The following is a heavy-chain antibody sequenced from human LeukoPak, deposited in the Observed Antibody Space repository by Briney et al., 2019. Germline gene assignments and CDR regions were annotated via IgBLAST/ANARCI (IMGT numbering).Heavy chain of an antibody. J-gene: IGHJ4*02. CDR1: GGSISNTNW. CDR2: ISLTGLT. Sequence: SGTLSLTCGVSGGSISNTNWWSWVRQPPGQGLERVGEISLTGLTHYDPSLESRVTVSLDKSKNQLSLNLTSVTAADTAVYYCSRENGAFSPFGYWGQGTLVTVLS. CDR3: SRENGAFSPFGY. V-gene: IGHV4-4*02. D-gene: IGHD2-8*01.